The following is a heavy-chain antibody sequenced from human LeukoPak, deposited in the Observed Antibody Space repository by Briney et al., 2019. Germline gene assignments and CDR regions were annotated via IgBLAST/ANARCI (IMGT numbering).Heavy chain of an antibody. D-gene: IGHD2-2*01. CDR2: INHSGST. Sequence: PSETLSLTCAVYGGSFSGYYWSWIRQPPGKGLEWIGEINHSGSTNYNPSLKSRVTISVDTSKNQFSLKLSSVTAADTAVYYCARAAYCSSTNCYGFDYWGQGTLVTVSS. V-gene: IGHV4-34*01. CDR1: GGSFSGYY. J-gene: IGHJ4*02. CDR3: ARAAYCSSTNCYGFDY.